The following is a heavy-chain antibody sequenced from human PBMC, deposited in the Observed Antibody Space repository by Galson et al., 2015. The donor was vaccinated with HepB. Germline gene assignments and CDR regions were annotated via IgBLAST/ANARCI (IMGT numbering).Heavy chain of an antibody. CDR1: GFTFSDYA. Sequence: SLRLSCAASGFTFSDYAMYWVRQAPGKGLEWVAVISYTGGNNYYADSVEGRFTISRDNSKNTLYLQMISLTPEDTAVYFCARALTSGWSRPLPGRYYYYYGMDVWGQGTTVTVSS. J-gene: IGHJ6*02. CDR2: ISYTGGNN. D-gene: IGHD6-19*01. CDR3: ARALTSGWSRPLPGRYYYYYGMDV. V-gene: IGHV3-30-3*01.